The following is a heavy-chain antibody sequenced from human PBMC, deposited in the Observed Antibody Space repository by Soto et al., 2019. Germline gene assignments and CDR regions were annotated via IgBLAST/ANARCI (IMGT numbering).Heavy chain of an antibody. J-gene: IGHJ4*02. CDR3: AKDGGDGYNRLFDY. V-gene: IGHV3-30*18. Sequence: PGGSLRLSCAASGFTFSSYGMHWVRQAPGKGLEWVAVISYDGSNKYYADSVKGRFTISRDNSKNTLYLQMNSLRAEDTAVYYCAKDGGDGYNRLFDYWGQGTLVTVSS. CDR2: ISYDGSNK. CDR1: GFTFSSYG. D-gene: IGHD3-16*01.